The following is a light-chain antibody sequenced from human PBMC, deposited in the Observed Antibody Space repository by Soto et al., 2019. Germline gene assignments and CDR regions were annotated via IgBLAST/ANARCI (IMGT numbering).Light chain of an antibody. CDR3: QQLYSYPLT. Sequence: DIQLTQSPSFLSASVGDRVTITCRARQGISSYLAWYQQKPGKAPKLLIYAASTLQSGVPSRFSGSGSGTEFTLTISSLQPEDFATCYCQQLYSYPLTFGGGTKVEIK. CDR2: AAS. J-gene: IGKJ4*01. V-gene: IGKV1-9*01. CDR1: QGISSY.